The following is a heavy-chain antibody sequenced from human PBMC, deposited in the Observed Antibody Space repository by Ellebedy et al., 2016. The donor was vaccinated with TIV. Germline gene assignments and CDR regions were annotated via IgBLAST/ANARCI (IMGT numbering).Heavy chain of an antibody. CDR2: ISYDGSNE. V-gene: IGHV3-30*18. J-gene: IGHJ4*02. Sequence: GESLKISCAASGFTFSNYAIHWVRQAPGKGLEWVAVISYDGSNEYYADSVKGRFTVSRDNSKNTLNLQMNSLRAEDSAVYYCAKVDPRYGVAPFDSWGKGTLVIVSS. CDR3: AKVDPRYGVAPFDS. CDR1: GFTFSNYA. D-gene: IGHD3-3*01.